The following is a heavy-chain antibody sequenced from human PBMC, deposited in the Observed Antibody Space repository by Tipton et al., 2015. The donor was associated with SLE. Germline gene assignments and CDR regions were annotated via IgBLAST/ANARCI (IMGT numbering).Heavy chain of an antibody. J-gene: IGHJ4*02. V-gene: IGHV4-39*07. CDR1: GGSISSSSYY. Sequence: TLSLTCTVSGGSISSSSYYWGWIRQPPGKGLEWIGSIYYSGSTNYNPSLKSRVTISVDTSKNQFSLKLSSVTAADTAVYYCARSFDYDFWSGHYRAWGYWGQGTLVTVSS. CDR3: ARSFDYDFWSGHYRAWGY. D-gene: IGHD3-3*01. CDR2: IYYSGST.